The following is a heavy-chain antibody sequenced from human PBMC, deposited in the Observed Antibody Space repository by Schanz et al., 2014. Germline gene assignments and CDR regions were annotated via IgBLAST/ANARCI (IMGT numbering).Heavy chain of an antibody. Sequence: QVHLVESGGGLVKPGGSLRLSCAASGFTFSDYYMTWIRQAPGKGLEWVSYINGGGETTYYADSVRGRFTISRDTAKHSLCLQMNSLRAEDTAKYYCARVNYGMDVWGQGTTVTVSS. CDR1: GFTFSDYY. CDR3: ARVNYGMDV. V-gene: IGHV3-11*01. J-gene: IGHJ6*02. CDR2: INGGGETT.